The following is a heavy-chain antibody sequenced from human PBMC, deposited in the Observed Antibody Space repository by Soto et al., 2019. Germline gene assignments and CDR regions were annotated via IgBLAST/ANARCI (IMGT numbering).Heavy chain of an antibody. V-gene: IGHV3-21*01. CDR1: GFTFSSYT. J-gene: IGHJ4*02. CDR2: ISSSSSYI. CDR3: ARVRRDQSYYDSNFDY. Sequence: LRLSCAASGFTFSSYTMNWVRQAPGKGLEWVSSISSSSSYIYYADSVKGRFTISRDNAKNSLSLQMNSLRAEDTAVYYCARVRRDQSYYDSNFDYWGQGTLVTVSS. D-gene: IGHD3-22*01.